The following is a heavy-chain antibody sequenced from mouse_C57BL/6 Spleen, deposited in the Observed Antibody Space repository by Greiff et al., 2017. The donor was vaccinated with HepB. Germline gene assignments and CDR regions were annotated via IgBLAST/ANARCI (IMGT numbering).Heavy chain of an antibody. Sequence: VQLVESGPGLVQPSQSLSITCTVSGFSLTSYGVHWVRQSPGKGLEWLGVIWSGGSTDYNAAFISRLSISKDNSKSQVFFKMNRLQADDAAIYYCARNSYGSSYGAMDYWGQGTSVTVSS. CDR2: IWSGGST. CDR1: GFSLTSYG. D-gene: IGHD1-1*01. J-gene: IGHJ4*01. CDR3: ARNSYGSSYGAMDY. V-gene: IGHV2-2*01.